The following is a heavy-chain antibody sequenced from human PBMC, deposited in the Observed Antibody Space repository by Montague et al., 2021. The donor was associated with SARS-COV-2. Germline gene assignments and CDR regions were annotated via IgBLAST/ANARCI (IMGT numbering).Heavy chain of an antibody. D-gene: IGHD4-17*01. CDR1: GGSISCASYY. CDR2: IYSTVIT. Sequence: TRSLTCTVSGGSISCASYYWSWIRQPAGKGLEWIGHIYSTVITNYNPSLKSRVTISVDLSKNQFSLKMTSVTAADTAVYYCARDPHDYGWFDPWGQGTLVTVSS. CDR3: ARDPHDYGWFDP. V-gene: IGHV4-61*09. J-gene: IGHJ5*02.